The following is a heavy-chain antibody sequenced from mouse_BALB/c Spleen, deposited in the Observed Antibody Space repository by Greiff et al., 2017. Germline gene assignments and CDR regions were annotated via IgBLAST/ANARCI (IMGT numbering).Heavy chain of an antibody. V-gene: IGHV3-2*02. Sequence: EVQGVESGPGLVKPSQSLSLTCTVTGYSITSDYAWNWIRQFPGNKLEWMGYISYSGSTSYNPSLKSRISITRDTSKNQFFLQLNSVTTEDTATYYCARGQLGRFAYWGQGTLVTVSA. D-gene: IGHD3-2*01. CDR1: GYSITSDYA. CDR3: ARGQLGRFAY. CDR2: ISYSGST. J-gene: IGHJ3*01.